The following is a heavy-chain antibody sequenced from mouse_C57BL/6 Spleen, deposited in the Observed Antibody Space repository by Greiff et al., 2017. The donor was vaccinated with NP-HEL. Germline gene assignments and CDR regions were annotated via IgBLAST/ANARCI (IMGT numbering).Heavy chain of an antibody. CDR2: IRSKSNNYAK. CDR3: VRPHWEYWYFDV. CDR1: GFSFNTYA. J-gene: IGHJ1*03. Sequence: GGGLVQPKGSLKLSCAASGFSFNTYAMNWVRQAPGKGLEWVARIRSKSNNYAKYYADSVKDRFTISRDDSESMLYLQMNNLKTEDTAMYYCVRPHWEYWYFDVWGTGTTVTVSS. V-gene: IGHV10-1*01. D-gene: IGHD4-1*01.